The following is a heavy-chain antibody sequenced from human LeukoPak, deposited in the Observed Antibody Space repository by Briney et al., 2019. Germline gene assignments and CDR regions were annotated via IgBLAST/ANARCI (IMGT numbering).Heavy chain of an antibody. D-gene: IGHD2-2*01. CDR1: GGSFSGYY. CDR2: INHSGRT. Sequence: SETLSLTCAVSGGSFSGYYWTWIRQSPGKGLEWIGEINHSGRTNHNPSLKSRVTISVDTSKNQFSLKLSSVTAADTAVYYCARPLGYCSTSTCPQSWFDPWGQGTLVTVSS. CDR3: ARPLGYCSTSTCPQSWFDP. V-gene: IGHV4-34*01. J-gene: IGHJ5*02.